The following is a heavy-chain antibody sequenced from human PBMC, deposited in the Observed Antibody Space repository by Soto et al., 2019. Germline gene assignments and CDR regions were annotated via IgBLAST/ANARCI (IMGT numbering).Heavy chain of an antibody. J-gene: IGHJ1*01. CDR3: ARVTNYYDSSGYYPGYFQH. Sequence: HPGGSLRLSCAASGFTFSSYWMSWVRQAPGKGLEWVANIKQDGSEKYYVGSVKGRFTISRDNAKNSLYLQMNSLRAEDTAVYYCARVTNYYDSSGYYPGYFQHWGQGTLVTVSS. V-gene: IGHV3-7*05. CDR1: GFTFSSYW. D-gene: IGHD3-22*01. CDR2: IKQDGSEK.